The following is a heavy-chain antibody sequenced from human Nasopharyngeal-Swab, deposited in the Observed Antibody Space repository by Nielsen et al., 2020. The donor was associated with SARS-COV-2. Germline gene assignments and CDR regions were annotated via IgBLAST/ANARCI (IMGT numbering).Heavy chain of an antibody. CDR3: ARLSFPYWFFDL. V-gene: IGHV5-51*01. CDR1: GYIFTNYW. CDR2: IYPGDSDS. J-gene: IGHJ2*01. Sequence: GESLKISCQASGYIFTNYWIGWVRQMPGKGLEWMAMIYPGDSDSTYSPSFQGQVTISADKSISTAYLQWSSLKASDTAMYYCARLSFPYWFFDLWGRGTLVTVSS. D-gene: IGHD2-15*01.